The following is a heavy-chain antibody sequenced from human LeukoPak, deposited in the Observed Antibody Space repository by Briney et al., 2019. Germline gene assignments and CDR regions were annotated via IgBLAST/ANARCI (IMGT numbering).Heavy chain of an antibody. CDR2: ISYDGSNK. CDR3: ARPTNWNYKFGGYFQH. CDR1: GFTFSSYA. Sequence: PGGSLRLSCAASGFTFSSYAMHWVRQAPGKGLEWVAVISYDGSNKYYADSVKGRFTISRDNSKNTLYLQMNSLRAEDTAVYYCARPTNWNYKFGGYFQHWGQGTLGTVSS. V-gene: IGHV3-30*04. J-gene: IGHJ1*01. D-gene: IGHD1-7*01.